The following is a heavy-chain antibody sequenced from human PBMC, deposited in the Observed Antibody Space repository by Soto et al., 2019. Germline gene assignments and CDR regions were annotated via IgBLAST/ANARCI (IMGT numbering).Heavy chain of an antibody. D-gene: IGHD2-15*01. CDR2: ISYDGSNK. Sequence: PGGSLRLSCAASGFTFSSYGMHLVRQAPGKGLEWVAVISYDGSNKYYADSVKCRFTISRDNSKNTLYLQMNSLRAEDTAVYYCAKDRHAGGICSGGSCYYGWFAPWGQGTLVTVSS. V-gene: IGHV3-30*18. CDR1: GFTFSSYG. J-gene: IGHJ5*02. CDR3: AKDRHAGGICSGGSCYYGWFAP.